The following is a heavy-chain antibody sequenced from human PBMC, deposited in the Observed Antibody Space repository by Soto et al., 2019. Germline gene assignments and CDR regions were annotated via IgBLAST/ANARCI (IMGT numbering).Heavy chain of an antibody. CDR3: ARVVVAAKGGWFDP. V-gene: IGHV4-30-2*01. J-gene: IGHJ5*02. CDR1: GGSIRSGDYS. CDR2: IYNSGSP. D-gene: IGHD2-15*01. Sequence: QLQLQESGSGLVKPSQTLSLTCAVSGGSIRSGDYSWSWIRQPPGKGLEWIGYIYNSGSPHDNPSLKGRVTMSVDRSNNQFSLKLTSVTAADTAVYYCARVVVAAKGGWFDPWGQGTLVTVSS.